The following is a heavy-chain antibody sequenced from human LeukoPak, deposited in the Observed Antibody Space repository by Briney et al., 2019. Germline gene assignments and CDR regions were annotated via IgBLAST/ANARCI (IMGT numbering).Heavy chain of an antibody. CDR3: ARAYYGDYSNWFDP. Sequence: SETLSLTCTVSGGSISSSSFYWGWIRQPPGKGLEWIGSIYYGGSTYYNPSLKSRVTISVDTSKNQFSLKLSSVTAADTAVYFCARAYYGDYSNWFDPWGQGTLVTVSS. V-gene: IGHV4-39*01. J-gene: IGHJ5*02. D-gene: IGHD4-17*01. CDR2: IYYGGST. CDR1: GGSISSSSFY.